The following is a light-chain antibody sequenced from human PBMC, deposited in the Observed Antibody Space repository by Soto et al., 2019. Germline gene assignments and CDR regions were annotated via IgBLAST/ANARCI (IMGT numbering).Light chain of an antibody. Sequence: DIQMTQSPSSLSASVRDRVTITCRASQSISTYLNWYQQKPGKAPKLLIYDASSLESGVPSRFSGSGFGTDFTLTISSLQPEDVATYYCQKCKVAPFTFGGGTKVDIK. CDR1: QSISTY. J-gene: IGKJ4*01. CDR3: QKCKVAPFT. CDR2: DAS. V-gene: IGKV1-39*01.